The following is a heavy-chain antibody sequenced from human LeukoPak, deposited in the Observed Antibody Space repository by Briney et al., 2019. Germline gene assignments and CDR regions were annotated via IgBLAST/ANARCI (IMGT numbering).Heavy chain of an antibody. V-gene: IGHV5-51*01. CDR1: GYDFTTHW. CDR3: ARSFRSTWYPHLDY. Sequence: EXXKISCKVSGYDFTTHWIGWVRQMPGKGLEWMGIIYPGDSDTKYCPSFQGQVTFSVDKSSSSVYLQWSSLKASDTAIYYCARSFRSTWYPHLDYWGQGTLVTVSS. D-gene: IGHD6-13*01. J-gene: IGHJ4*02. CDR2: IYPGDSDT.